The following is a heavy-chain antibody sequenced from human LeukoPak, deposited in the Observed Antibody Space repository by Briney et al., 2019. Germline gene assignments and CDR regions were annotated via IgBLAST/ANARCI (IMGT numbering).Heavy chain of an antibody. CDR2: IYLGDSDI. J-gene: IGHJ3*02. D-gene: IGHD2-15*01. CDR1: GYSFTTYW. CDR3: ARLHSGGSHAFDI. V-gene: IGHV5-51*01. Sequence: GESLKISCKGSGYSFTTYWIGWVRQMPGKGLEWMGIIYLGDSDIRYSPSLQGQVTISADKSISTAYLQWSRLKASDTAMYYCARLHSGGSHAFDIWGQGTLVTVSS.